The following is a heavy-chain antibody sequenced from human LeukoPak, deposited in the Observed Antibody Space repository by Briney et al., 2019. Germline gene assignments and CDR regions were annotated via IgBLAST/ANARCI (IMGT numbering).Heavy chain of an antibody. V-gene: IGHV3-30*04. Sequence: GGSLRLSCAASGFTFSSYAMHWVRQAPGKWLEWVAVISYDGSNKYYADSVKGRFTISRDNSKNTLYLQMNSLRAEDTAVYYCARENGRSGYCSGGSCSGGMDVWGKGTTVTVSS. CDR3: ARENGRSGYCSGGSCSGGMDV. J-gene: IGHJ6*04. CDR2: ISYDGSNK. CDR1: GFTFSSYA. D-gene: IGHD2-15*01.